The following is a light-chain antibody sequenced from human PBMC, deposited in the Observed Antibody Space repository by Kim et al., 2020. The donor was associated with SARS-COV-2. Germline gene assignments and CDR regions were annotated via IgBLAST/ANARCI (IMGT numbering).Light chain of an antibody. J-gene: IGLJ1*01. CDR1: SSDVGAYNY. CDR2: DVS. Sequence: QSALTQPAPVSGSPGQSITFSCTGTSSDVGAYNYVSWYQQHPGKAPKLMIYDVSKRPSGISNRFSGSKSGDTASLTISGLQAEDEAYYYCSSYTRISTYVFGSGTKVTVL. V-gene: IGLV2-14*03. CDR3: SSYTRISTYV.